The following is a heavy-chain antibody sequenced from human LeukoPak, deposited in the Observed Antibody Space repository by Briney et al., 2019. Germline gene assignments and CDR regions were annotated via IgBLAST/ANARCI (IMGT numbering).Heavy chain of an antibody. J-gene: IGHJ5*02. CDR2: IIPILGIA. Sequence: SVNVSCKASGGTFSSYAISGVRQAPGQGLEWMGRIIPILGIANYAQKFQGRVTITADKSTSTAYMELSSLRSEDTAVYYCAREQTTVTTDWFDPWGQGTLVTVSS. D-gene: IGHD4-11*01. CDR3: AREQTTVTTDWFDP. V-gene: IGHV1-69*04. CDR1: GGTFSSYA.